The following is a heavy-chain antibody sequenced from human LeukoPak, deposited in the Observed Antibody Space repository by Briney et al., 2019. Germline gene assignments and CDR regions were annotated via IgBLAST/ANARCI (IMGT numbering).Heavy chain of an antibody. CDR1: GFTFSSYG. V-gene: IGHV3-33*01. Sequence: PGGSLRLSCAASGFTFSSYGMHWVRQAPGKGLEWVGVIWYYGSNKYYADSVKGRFTISRDNSKNTLYLQMNSLRAEDTAVYYCARDPGGYDFWSGYYTPTYYFDYWGQGTLVTVSS. CDR3: ARDPGGYDFWSGYYTPTYYFDY. CDR2: IWYYGSNK. J-gene: IGHJ4*02. D-gene: IGHD3-3*01.